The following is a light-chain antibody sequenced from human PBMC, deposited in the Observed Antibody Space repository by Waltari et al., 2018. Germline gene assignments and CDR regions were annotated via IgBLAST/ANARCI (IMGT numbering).Light chain of an antibody. CDR2: DVT. Sequence: QSALTQPASVSGSPGQSITISCTGTSNDVGAYNYVYWYQQPPGKPPKLIIYDVTARPSGVSYRFTGSKSGDTASLTISGLQAEDEADYYCSSYTTTTTVIFGGGTKLTVL. CDR3: SSYTTTTTVI. J-gene: IGLJ2*01. CDR1: SNDVGAYNY. V-gene: IGLV2-14*03.